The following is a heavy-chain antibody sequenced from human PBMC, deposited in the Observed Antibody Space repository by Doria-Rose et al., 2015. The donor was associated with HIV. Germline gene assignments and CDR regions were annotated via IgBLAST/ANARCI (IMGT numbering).Heavy chain of an antibody. CDR1: GFSFESYA. CDR3: AEAPIIGPKYYFYMDV. V-gene: IGHV3-9*01. CDR2: ISWDSGAK. J-gene: IGHJ6*03. D-gene: IGHD3-3*01. Sequence: VQLVQSGGGLVQPGRSLRLSCVGSGFSFESYAMHWVRLAPGKGLEWVAGISWDSGAKGDADSVEGRCTISRDNAKKSVYLEMRSLRPEDTAFYYCAEAPIIGPKYYFYMDVWGKGTSVTVSS.